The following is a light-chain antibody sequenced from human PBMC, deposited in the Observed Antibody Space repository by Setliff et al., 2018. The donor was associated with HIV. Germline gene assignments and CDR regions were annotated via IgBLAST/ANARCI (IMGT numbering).Light chain of an antibody. V-gene: IGLV2-14*03. CDR1: SRDVGGHNY. Sequence: SVLTQPASVSGSLGQSITMSCTGTSRDVGGHNYVSWYQQHPGKAPKLMIYDVSNRPSGVSNRFSSSKSGSTASLTISGLQAEDEADYYCSSFTSSNIYVFGTGTKVTVL. J-gene: IGLJ1*01. CDR2: DVS. CDR3: SSFTSSNIYV.